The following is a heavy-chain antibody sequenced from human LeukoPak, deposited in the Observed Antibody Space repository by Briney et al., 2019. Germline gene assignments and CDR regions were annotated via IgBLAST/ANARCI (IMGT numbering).Heavy chain of an antibody. CDR3: AREYDSKGRFDW. CDR1: SSIFSSHT. J-gene: IGHJ5*01. V-gene: IGHV3-21*01. D-gene: IGHD3-22*01. Sequence: GGPLRLSCAAPSSIFSSHTMNWVRQAPGKGLEWVSSISRGSSDIKYADSVRGRFIISRDNAKNSLFLQLNSLRDEDMGFYYCAREYDSKGRFDWWGQGTLVTVSS. CDR2: ISRGSSDI.